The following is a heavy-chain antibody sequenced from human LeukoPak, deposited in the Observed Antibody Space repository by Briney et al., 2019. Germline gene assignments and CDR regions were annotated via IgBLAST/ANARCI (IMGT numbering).Heavy chain of an antibody. CDR3: ARGTSYSSSWYYVDYYYYGMDV. CDR1: GYTFTSYG. CDR2: INPSGGST. Sequence: ASVKVSCKASGYTFTSYGISWVRQAPGQGLEWMGIINPSGGSTSYAQKFQGRVTMTRDTSTSTVYMELSSLRSEDTAVYYCARGTSYSSSWYYVDYYYYGMDVWGQGTTVTVSS. V-gene: IGHV1-46*01. J-gene: IGHJ6*02. D-gene: IGHD6-13*01.